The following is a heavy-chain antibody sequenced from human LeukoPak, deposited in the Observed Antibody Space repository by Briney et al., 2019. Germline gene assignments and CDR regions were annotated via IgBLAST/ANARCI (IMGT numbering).Heavy chain of an antibody. CDR2: ISSSSSTI. Sequence: GGSLRLSCAASGFTFSSYSMNWVRQAPGKGLGWVSYISSSSSTIYYADSVKGRFTISRDNAKNSLYLQMNSLRAEDTAVYYCAGPLEPPTSCSGGSCYLPWGQGTLVTVSS. D-gene: IGHD2-15*01. CDR3: AGPLEPPTSCSGGSCYLP. CDR1: GFTFSSYS. V-gene: IGHV3-48*01. J-gene: IGHJ5*02.